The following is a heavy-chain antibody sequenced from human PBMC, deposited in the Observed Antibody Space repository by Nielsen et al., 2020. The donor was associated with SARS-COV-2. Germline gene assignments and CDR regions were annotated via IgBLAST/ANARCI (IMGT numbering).Heavy chain of an antibody. CDR2: ISYDGSNK. CDR3: ARGRGSSSSFGYY. Sequence: GESLKISCAASGFTFSIYGMHWVRQAPGEGLEWVAVISYDGSNKYYADSVKGRFTISRDNSKNTLYLQMNSLRAEDTAVYYCARGRGSSSSFGYYWGQGTLVTVSS. D-gene: IGHD6-13*01. CDR1: GFTFSIYG. V-gene: IGHV3-30*03. J-gene: IGHJ4*02.